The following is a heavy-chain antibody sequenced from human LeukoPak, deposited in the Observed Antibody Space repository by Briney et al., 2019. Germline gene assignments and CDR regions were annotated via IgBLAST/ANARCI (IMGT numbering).Heavy chain of an antibody. CDR1: GFTFSSYA. D-gene: IGHD3-22*01. CDR2: ISGSGGST. J-gene: IGHJ4*02. CDR3: ARGVTYYYDTSGYYYVPPLDY. Sequence: GGSLRLSCAASGFTFSSYAMSWVRQAPGKGLEWGSAISGSGGSTYYADSVKGRFTISRDNSKNTLYLQMNSLRAEDTAVYYCARGVTYYYDTSGYYYVPPLDYWGQGTLVTVSS. V-gene: IGHV3-23*01.